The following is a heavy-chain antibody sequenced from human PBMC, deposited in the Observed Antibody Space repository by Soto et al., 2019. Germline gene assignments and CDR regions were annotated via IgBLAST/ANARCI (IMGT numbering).Heavy chain of an antibody. D-gene: IGHD3-22*01. V-gene: IGHV3-30-3*01. J-gene: IGHJ4*02. CDR3: ARVDDSSGYYRPYFDY. CDR2: ISYDGSNK. Sequence: PGGSLRLSCAASGFTFSSYAMHWVRQAPGKGLEWVAVISYDGSNKYYADSVKGRFTISRDNSKNTLYLQMNSLRAEDTAVYYCARVDDSSGYYRPYFDYWGQGTLVTVSS. CDR1: GFTFSSYA.